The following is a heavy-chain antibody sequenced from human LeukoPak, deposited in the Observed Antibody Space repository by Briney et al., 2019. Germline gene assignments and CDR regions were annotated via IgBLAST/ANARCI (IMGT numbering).Heavy chain of an antibody. CDR2: IYSGGST. CDR1: GFTVRSYP. J-gene: IGHJ4*02. CDR3: ARAFGFDLNFDY. Sequence: GGSLRLSCVGSGFTVRSYPMSWVRQAPGKGLEWVAFIYSGGSTYHADSVKGRFTISRDNSKNTLYLQMNNLRAEDTAVYYCARAFGFDLNFDYWGLGTLVTVSS. V-gene: IGHV3-66*01. D-gene: IGHD5-12*01.